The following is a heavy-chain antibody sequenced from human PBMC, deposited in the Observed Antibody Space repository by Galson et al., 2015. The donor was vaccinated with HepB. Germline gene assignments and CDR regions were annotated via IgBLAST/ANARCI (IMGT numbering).Heavy chain of an antibody. J-gene: IGHJ6*04. CDR1: GGTFAGYA. CDR2: IIPIFGTT. V-gene: IGHV1-69*13. D-gene: IGHD3-10*01. CDR3: ARSRASRSNYLYQYFRMDV. Sequence: SVKVSCKASGGTFAGYAFNWVRQAPGQGLEWMGGIIPIFGTTHYPQKFQDRVTITADESTNTAYMDLTSLTSEDTAVYYCARSRASRSNYLYQYFRMDVWGKGTTVTVSS.